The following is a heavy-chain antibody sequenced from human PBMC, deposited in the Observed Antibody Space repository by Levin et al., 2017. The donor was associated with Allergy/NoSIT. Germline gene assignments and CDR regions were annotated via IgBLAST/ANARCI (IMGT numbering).Heavy chain of an antibody. CDR3: ARDHFFGAAEY. Sequence: SVKVSCKASGDSFSSNTITWVRQAPGQGLEWMGRIVPILGTANYAPKFQGRVTITADKATSTAYLELSSLTSDDTAVYYCARDHFFGAAEYWGQGTLVTVSS. V-gene: IGHV1-69*08. CDR1: GDSFSSNT. D-gene: IGHD3-10*01. J-gene: IGHJ4*02. CDR2: IVPILGTA.